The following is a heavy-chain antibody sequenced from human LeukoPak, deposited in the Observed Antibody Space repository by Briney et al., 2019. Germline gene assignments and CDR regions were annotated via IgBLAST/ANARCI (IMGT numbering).Heavy chain of an antibody. CDR3: AKAYYDSSGYYNYFDY. V-gene: IGHV3-23*01. D-gene: IGHD3-22*01. CDR1: GFTFSSYS. CDR2: ISGSGGST. Sequence: GGSLRLSCAASGFTFSSYSMNWVRQAPGKGLEWVSSISGSGGSTLYADSVKGRFTISRDNSKNTLYLQMNSLRAEDTAVYYCAKAYYDSSGYYNYFDYWGQGTLVTVSS. J-gene: IGHJ4*02.